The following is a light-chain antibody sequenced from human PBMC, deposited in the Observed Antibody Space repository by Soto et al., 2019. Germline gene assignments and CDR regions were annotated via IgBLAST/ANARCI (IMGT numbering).Light chain of an antibody. V-gene: IGKV3-20*01. CDR3: QQYGSSPWP. Sequence: IGLTQSAGTLSLSPGERATLSCRASQSFNSIYLAWYQQKPGQAPRLLIYGASSRATGIPDRFSGSGSGTDFTLTISRLEPEDFAVYYCQQYGSSPWPFGQGTKVDIK. CDR2: GAS. CDR1: QSFNSIY. J-gene: IGKJ1*01.